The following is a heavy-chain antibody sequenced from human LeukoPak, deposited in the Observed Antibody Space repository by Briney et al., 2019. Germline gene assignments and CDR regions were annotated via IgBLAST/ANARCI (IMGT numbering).Heavy chain of an antibody. CDR3: AREIKIQGFRAFDF. CDR2: ISSSSTTK. J-gene: IGHJ4*02. V-gene: IGHV3-48*01. D-gene: IGHD3-10*01. Sequence: GRSLRLSCAASGFTFSIYSMNWVRQAPGKGLEWVSYISSSSTTKYYADSVKGRFTISRDNAGSSLYLQMNSLRVEDTAIYYCAREIKIQGFRAFDFWGQGTPVTVSS. CDR1: GFTFSIYS.